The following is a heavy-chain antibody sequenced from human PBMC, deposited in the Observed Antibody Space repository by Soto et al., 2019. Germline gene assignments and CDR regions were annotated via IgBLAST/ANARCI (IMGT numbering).Heavy chain of an antibody. V-gene: IGHV4-30-2*01. J-gene: IGHJ5*02. CDR2: IYLIGST. Sequence: SETLSLTCAVSGGSISSGDYSWSWIRQPPGKGLEWIGYIYLIGSTYYSPSLKSRVTISIDRSKNQFSLNLSSVTAADTAVYYCARAGPGFCTNGVCCFDHWGQGTLVTVSS. D-gene: IGHD2-8*01. CDR1: GGSISSGDYS. CDR3: ARAGPGFCTNGVCCFDH.